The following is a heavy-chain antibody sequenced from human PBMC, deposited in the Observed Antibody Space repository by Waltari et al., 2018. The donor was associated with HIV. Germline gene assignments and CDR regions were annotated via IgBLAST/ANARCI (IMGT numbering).Heavy chain of an antibody. CDR1: GYTFTSYY. J-gene: IGHJ6*02. Sequence: QVQLVQSGAEVKKPGASVKVSCKASGYTFTSYYMHLVLQAHGQGLEWMGIINPSGGSTSYAQKFQCRVTMTRDTSTSTVYMELSSLRSEDTAVYYCARMSITSYYYYGMDVWGQGTTVTVSS. V-gene: IGHV1-46*01. D-gene: IGHD5-12*01. CDR2: INPSGGST. CDR3: ARMSITSYYYYGMDV.